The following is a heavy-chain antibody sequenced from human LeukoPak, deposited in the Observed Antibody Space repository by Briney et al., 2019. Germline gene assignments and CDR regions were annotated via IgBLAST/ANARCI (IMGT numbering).Heavy chain of an antibody. V-gene: IGHV4-59*01. CDR1: GDSINSYY. Sequence: SETLSLTCTVSGDSINSYYWSWIRQPPGKGLEWIGYIYYSGSTNYNPSLKSRVTTSVDTSKNQFSLKLTSVTAADTAVYYCAREYSSTWYHYCDYWGQGTLVTVSS. CDR3: AREYSSTWYHYCDY. J-gene: IGHJ4*02. CDR2: IYYSGST. D-gene: IGHD6-13*01.